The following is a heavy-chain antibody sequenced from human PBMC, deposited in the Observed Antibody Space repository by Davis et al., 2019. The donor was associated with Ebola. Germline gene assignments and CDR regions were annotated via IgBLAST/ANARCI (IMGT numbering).Heavy chain of an antibody. Sequence: GESLKISCAASGFTFSSYAMSWVRQAPGKGLEWVSAIAGSGGSTYHADSVKGRFTISRDNSKNTLYLQMNSLRAEDTAVYYCAKDRYFDWLWDYWGQGTLVTVSS. CDR1: GFTFSSYA. D-gene: IGHD3-9*01. V-gene: IGHV3-23*01. CDR2: IAGSGGST. J-gene: IGHJ4*02. CDR3: AKDRYFDWLWDY.